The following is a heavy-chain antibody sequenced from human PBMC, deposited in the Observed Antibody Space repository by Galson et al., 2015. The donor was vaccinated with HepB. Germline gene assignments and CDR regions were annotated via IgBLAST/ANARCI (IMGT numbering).Heavy chain of an antibody. Sequence: LTCTVSGGSISSYYWSWIRQPPGKGLEWIGYIYYSGSTNYNPSLKGRVTISVDTSKNQFSLKLSSVTAADTAVYYCARDGVGWSSGWYDWFDPWGQGTLVTVSS. D-gene: IGHD6-19*01. CDR2: IYYSGST. CDR3: ARDGVGWSSGWYDWFDP. CDR1: GGSISSYY. V-gene: IGHV4-59*01. J-gene: IGHJ5*02.